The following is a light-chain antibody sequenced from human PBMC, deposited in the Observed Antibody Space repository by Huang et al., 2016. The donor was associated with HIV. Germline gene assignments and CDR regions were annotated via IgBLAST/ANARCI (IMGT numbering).Light chain of an antibody. CDR3: MQSLQTPRT. CDR2: LSS. V-gene: IGKV2-28*01. CDR1: QSLLHSNGYNY. J-gene: IGKJ5*01. Sequence: DIVMTQSPLSLPVTPGEPASISCRSSQSLLHSNGYNYLDWYLQKPGQSPQLLMYLSSNRASGVPDRFSGSGSVVDFTLKISRVEAEDAGVYYCMQSLQTPRTVGQGTRLEIK.